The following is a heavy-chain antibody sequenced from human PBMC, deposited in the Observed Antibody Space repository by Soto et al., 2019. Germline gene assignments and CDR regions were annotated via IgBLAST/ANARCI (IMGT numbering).Heavy chain of an antibody. V-gene: IGHV1-18*01. J-gene: IGHJ4*02. D-gene: IGHD6-13*01. CDR3: ARDLAAGMIDC. Sequence: QVQLVQSGAEVKKPGASVKVSCKASGYTFTSYGISWVRQAPGQGLEWMGWISAHNGNTKYAQKVQGRVTMTTDTTTSTAYMELTSLRSDDTAVYYCARDLAAGMIDCCGQGTLGTVSS. CDR1: GYTFTSYG. CDR2: ISAHNGNT.